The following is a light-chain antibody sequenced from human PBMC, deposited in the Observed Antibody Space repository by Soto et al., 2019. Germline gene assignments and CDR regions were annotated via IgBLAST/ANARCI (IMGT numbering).Light chain of an antibody. J-gene: IGKJ4*01. Sequence: DIQMTQSPSSLSASVGDRVTITCQASQDINKDLNWYQQKPGAAPEVLIYDASNLQRGVPSRFSGSGSGTDFTFTISSLQPDDVATYYCQHYDHFSFTFGGGTRVEIK. CDR1: QDINKD. V-gene: IGKV1-33*01. CDR2: DAS. CDR3: QHYDHFSFT.